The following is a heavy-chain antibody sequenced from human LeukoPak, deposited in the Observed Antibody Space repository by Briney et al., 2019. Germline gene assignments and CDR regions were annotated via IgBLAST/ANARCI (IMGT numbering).Heavy chain of an antibody. CDR2: IYYSGST. CDR3: ARGGSGSYYNDYYYYYMDV. D-gene: IGHD3-10*01. CDR1: GGSFSSYY. Sequence: SETLSLTCAVYGGSFSSYYWSWIRRPPGKGLEWIGYIYYSGSTNYNPSLKSRVTISVDTSKNQFSLKLSSVTAADTAVYYCARGGSGSYYNDYYYYYMDVWGKGTTVTIS. V-gene: IGHV4-59*01. J-gene: IGHJ6*03.